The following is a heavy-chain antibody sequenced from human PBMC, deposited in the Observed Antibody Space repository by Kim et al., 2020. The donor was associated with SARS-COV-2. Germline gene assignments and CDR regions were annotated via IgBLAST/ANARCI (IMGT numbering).Heavy chain of an antibody. J-gene: IGHJ4*02. D-gene: IGHD6-13*01. V-gene: IGHV1-3*01. Sequence: ASVKVSCKASGYIFTSYAMHWVRQAPGQRLEWMGWINAGNGNTKYSQKFQGRVTITRDTSASTAYMELSSLRSEDTAVYYCARNWALIAAAGDYYFDYWGQGTLVTVSS. CDR3: ARNWALIAAAGDYYFDY. CDR2: INAGNGNT. CDR1: GYIFTSYA.